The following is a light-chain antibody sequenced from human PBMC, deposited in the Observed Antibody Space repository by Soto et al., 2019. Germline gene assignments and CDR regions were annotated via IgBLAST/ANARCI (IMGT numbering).Light chain of an antibody. CDR2: ATS. CDR1: QNISPY. V-gene: IGKV1-39*01. Sequence: DIQMTQSPSSLSASVGDRVSITCRASQNISPYLNWYQQKPGKAPKLLIYATSNLQSGVPSRFSGSESGTDFTLTISSLPPEDFATYYCQQSYRTSGTFGQGTKVDSK. CDR3: QQSYRTSGT. J-gene: IGKJ1*01.